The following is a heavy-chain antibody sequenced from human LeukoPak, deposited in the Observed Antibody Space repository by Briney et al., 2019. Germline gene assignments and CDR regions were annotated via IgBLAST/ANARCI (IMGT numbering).Heavy chain of an antibody. CDR2: MNPNSGNT. CDR3: ATRRLERRAGSWFDP. J-gene: IGHJ5*02. V-gene: IGHV1-8*03. Sequence: ASVKVSCKASGYTFTSYGISWVRQAPGQGLEWMGWMNPNSGNTGYAQKFQGRITISRNTSINTAYMQLSSLTSDDTAVYYCATRRLERRAGSWFDPWGQGTLVTVSS. CDR1: GYTFTSYG. D-gene: IGHD3-3*01.